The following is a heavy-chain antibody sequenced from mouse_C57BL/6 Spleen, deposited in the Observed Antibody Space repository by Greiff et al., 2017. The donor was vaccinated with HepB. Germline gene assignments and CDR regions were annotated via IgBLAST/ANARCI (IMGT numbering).Heavy chain of an antibody. D-gene: IGHD1-1*01. Sequence: EVQGVESGGGLVKPGGSLKLSCAASGFTFSDYGMHWVRQAPEKGLEWVAYISSCSSTIYYADTVKGRFTISRDNAKNTLFLQMNSLRSEDTAMYYCAPSYGSRVWFACWGQGTLVTVSA. CDR1: GFTFSDYG. CDR2: ISSCSSTI. CDR3: APSYGSRVWFAC. V-gene: IGHV5-17*01. J-gene: IGHJ3*01.